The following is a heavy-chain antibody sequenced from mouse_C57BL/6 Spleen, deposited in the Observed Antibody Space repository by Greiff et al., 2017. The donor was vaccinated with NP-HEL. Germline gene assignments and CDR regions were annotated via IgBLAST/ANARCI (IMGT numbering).Heavy chain of an antibody. D-gene: IGHD1-1*01. CDR3: ARSDYYGSSYFDY. CDR2: IHPNSGST. Sequence: QVQLQQPGAELVKPGDGVKGGGKGAGGAFASELLDGGRQRPGQGLEWIGMIHPNSGSTNYNEKFKSKATLTVDKSSSTAYMQLSSLTSEDSAVYYCARSDYYGSSYFDYWGQGTTLTVSS. V-gene: IGHV1-64*01. J-gene: IGHJ2*01. CDR1: GGAFASEL.